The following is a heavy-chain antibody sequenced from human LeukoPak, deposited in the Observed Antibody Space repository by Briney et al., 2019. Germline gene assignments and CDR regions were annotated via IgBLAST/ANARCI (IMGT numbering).Heavy chain of an antibody. J-gene: IGHJ3*02. D-gene: IGHD3-10*01. CDR2: ISSSSSYI. CDR1: AFTFSSYS. Sequence: VGSLRLSCAASAFTFSSYSMNWVRQAPGKGLAWVSSISSSSSYIYYADSVKGRFTISRDNAKNSLYLQMNSLRAEDTAVYYCARYHYYASGSNDAFDIWGQGTMVTVSS. CDR3: ARYHYYASGSNDAFDI. V-gene: IGHV3-21*01.